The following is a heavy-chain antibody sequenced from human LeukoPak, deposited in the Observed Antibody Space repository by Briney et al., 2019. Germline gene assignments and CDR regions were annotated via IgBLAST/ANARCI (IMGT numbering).Heavy chain of an antibody. V-gene: IGHV3-73*01. CDR2: IRSKANSYAT. D-gene: IGHD3-3*01. Sequence: GGSLKLSCAASGFTFSGSAMHWVRQASGKGLEWVGRIRSKANSYATAYAASVKGRFTISRDDSKHTAYLQMNSLKTEDTAVYYCTRFYDFWSGYPVSDYYYYMDVWGKGTTVTVSS. CDR3: TRFYDFWSGYPVSDYYYYMDV. CDR1: GFTFSGSA. J-gene: IGHJ6*03.